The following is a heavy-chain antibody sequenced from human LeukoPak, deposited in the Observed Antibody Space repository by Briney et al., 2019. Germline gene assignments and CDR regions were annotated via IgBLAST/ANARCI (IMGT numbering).Heavy chain of an antibody. CDR2: IYHSGST. D-gene: IGHD6-13*01. V-gene: IGHV4-39*07. Sequence: HSETLSLTCAVSGGSISSSSYYWGWIRQPPGKGLEWIGSIYHSGSTYYNPSLKSRVTISVDTSKNQFSLKLSSVTAADTAVYYCARVSAPIEYSSSWYVDYWGQGTLVTVSS. CDR1: GGSISSSSYY. J-gene: IGHJ4*02. CDR3: ARVSAPIEYSSSWYVDY.